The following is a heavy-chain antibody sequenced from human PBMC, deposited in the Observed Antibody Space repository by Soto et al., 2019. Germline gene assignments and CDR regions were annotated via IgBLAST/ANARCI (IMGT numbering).Heavy chain of an antibody. CDR3: ASRYLEYCNSASCSAPYDY. CDR1: VFTFSTYW. CDR2: IKQDGSEK. V-gene: IGHV3-7*05. J-gene: IGHJ4*02. D-gene: IGHD2-2*01. Sequence: EVQLVESGGGLVQPGGSLRLSCAASVFTFSTYWMSWVRQAPGKGLEWVANIKQDGSEKYYVDSVKGRFTISRDNTKKSLYLQMNSLRAEDTAVYYCASRYLEYCNSASCSAPYDYWGQGTLVTVSS.